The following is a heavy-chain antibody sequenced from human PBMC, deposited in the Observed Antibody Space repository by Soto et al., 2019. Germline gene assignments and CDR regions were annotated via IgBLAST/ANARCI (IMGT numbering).Heavy chain of an antibody. CDR2: ISGSGGST. CDR1: GFTFSSYA. D-gene: IGHD3-16*02. Sequence: EVQLLESGGGLVQPGGSLRLSCAASGFTFSSYAMSWVRQAPGKGLEWVSAISGSGGSTYYADSLKGLFTISRDNTKNALYLQMNSLRAEDTDVYYSAKVAGVIVPDYWGQGTLVTVSS. CDR3: AKVAGVIVPDY. V-gene: IGHV3-23*01. J-gene: IGHJ4*02.